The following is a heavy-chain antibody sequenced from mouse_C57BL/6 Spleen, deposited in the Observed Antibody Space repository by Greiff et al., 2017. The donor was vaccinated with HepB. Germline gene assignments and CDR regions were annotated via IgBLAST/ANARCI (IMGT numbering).Heavy chain of an antibody. CDR3: AREDYYGSSPGFAY. D-gene: IGHD1-1*01. V-gene: IGHV1-64*01. CDR1: GYTFTSYW. J-gene: IGHJ3*01. CDR2: IHPNSGST. Sequence: QVQLQQPGAELVKPGASVKLSCKASGYTFTSYWMHWVKQRPGQGLEWIGMIHPNSGSTNYNEKFKSKATLTVDKSSSTAYMQLSSLTSEDSAVYYCAREDYYGSSPGFAYWGQGTLVTVSA.